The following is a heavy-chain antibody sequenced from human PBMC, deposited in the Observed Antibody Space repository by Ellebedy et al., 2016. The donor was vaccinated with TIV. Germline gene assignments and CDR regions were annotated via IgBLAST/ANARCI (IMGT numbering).Heavy chain of an antibody. D-gene: IGHD3-22*01. V-gene: IGHV3-33*08. J-gene: IGHJ4*02. Sequence: PGGSLRLSCAASGFTFSSYGMHWVRQAPAKGLEWVAVIWYDGSNKYYADSVKGRFTISRDNSKNTLYLQMNSLRAEDTAVYYCARELEHYYDSSGYYEGDYWGQGTLVTVSS. CDR3: ARELEHYYDSSGYYEGDY. CDR1: GFTFSSYG. CDR2: IWYDGSNK.